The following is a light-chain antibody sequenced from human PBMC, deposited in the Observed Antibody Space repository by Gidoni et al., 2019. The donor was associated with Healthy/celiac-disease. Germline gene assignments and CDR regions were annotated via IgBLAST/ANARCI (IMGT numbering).Light chain of an antibody. V-gene: IGKV3-11*01. CDR2: DAS. CDR3: QQRSNWPPLT. Sequence: EIVLTQSPATLSLSPGERATLSCRGRQSVSSYLAWYQQKPGQAPRLLIYDASNRATGIPARFSGSGSGTDFTLTISSLEPEDFAVYYCQQRSNWPPLTFGGGTKVEIK. CDR1: QSVSSY. J-gene: IGKJ4*01.